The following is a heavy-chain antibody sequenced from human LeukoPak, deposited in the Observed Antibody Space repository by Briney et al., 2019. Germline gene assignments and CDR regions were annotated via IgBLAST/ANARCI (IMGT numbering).Heavy chain of an antibody. CDR1: GGTFSSYA. V-gene: IGHV1-69*13. CDR2: IIPIFGTA. CDR3: ASSAYCGGDCYSTFDY. J-gene: IGHJ4*02. D-gene: IGHD2-21*01. Sequence: GASVKVSCKASGGTFSSYAISWVRQAPGQGLERMGGIIPIFGTANYAQKFQGRVTITADESTSTAYMELSSLRPEDTAVYYCASSAYCGGDCYSTFDYWGQGTLVTVSS.